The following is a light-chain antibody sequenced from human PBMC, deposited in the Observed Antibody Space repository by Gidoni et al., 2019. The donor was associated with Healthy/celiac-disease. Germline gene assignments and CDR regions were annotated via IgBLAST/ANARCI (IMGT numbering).Light chain of an antibody. CDR1: QSVSSSY. CDR3: QQYKT. Sequence: EIVFTQSPGTLSLSPGERATLSCRASQSVSSSYLAWYQQKPGQAPRLLIYGASSRAPGIPDRFSGSGSGTDFTLTISRLEPEDFAVYYCQQYKTFGQGTKVEIK. V-gene: IGKV3-20*01. CDR2: GAS. J-gene: IGKJ1*01.